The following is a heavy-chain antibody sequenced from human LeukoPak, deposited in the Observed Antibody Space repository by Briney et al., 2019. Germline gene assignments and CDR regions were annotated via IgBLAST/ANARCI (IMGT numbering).Heavy chain of an antibody. CDR2: INHSGST. CDR1: GGSFSGYY. D-gene: IGHD6-19*01. Sequence: SETLSLTCAVYGGSFSGYYWSWIRQPPGKGLEWIGEINHSGSTYYNPSLKSRVTISVDTSKNQFSLKLSSVTAADTAVYYCARGKQWLTRFDYWGQGTLVTVSS. CDR3: ARGKQWLTRFDY. V-gene: IGHV4-34*01. J-gene: IGHJ4*02.